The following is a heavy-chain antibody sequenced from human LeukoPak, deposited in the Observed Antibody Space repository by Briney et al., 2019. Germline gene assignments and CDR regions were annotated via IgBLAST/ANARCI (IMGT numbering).Heavy chain of an antibody. CDR2: ISGSGGST. CDR1: GFTFSSYA. J-gene: IGHJ4*02. Sequence: QPGGSLRLSCAASGFTFSSYAMSWVRQAPGKGLEWVSVISGSGGSTYYADSVKGRFTISRDNSKNTLYLQMNSLRGEDTAVYYCAKGTLSGSYYFDYWGQGTLVTVSS. V-gene: IGHV3-23*01. CDR3: AKGTLSGSYYFDY. D-gene: IGHD1-26*01.